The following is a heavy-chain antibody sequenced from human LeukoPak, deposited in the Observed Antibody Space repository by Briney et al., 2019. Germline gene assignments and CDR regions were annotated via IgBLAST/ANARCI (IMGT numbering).Heavy chain of an antibody. Sequence: ASVNVSCKASGYTFTSYGISWVRQAPGQGLEWMGWISAYNGNTNYAQKLQGRVTMTTDTSTSTAYMELRSLRSDDTAVYYCARDGTYDILTGPRVDYWGQGTLVTVSS. J-gene: IGHJ4*02. CDR3: ARDGTYDILTGPRVDY. V-gene: IGHV1-18*01. CDR2: ISAYNGNT. D-gene: IGHD3-9*01. CDR1: GYTFTSYG.